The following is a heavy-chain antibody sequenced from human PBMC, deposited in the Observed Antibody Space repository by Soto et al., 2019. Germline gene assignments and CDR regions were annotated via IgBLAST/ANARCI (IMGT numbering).Heavy chain of an antibody. J-gene: IGHJ4*02. D-gene: IGHD6-13*01. Sequence: VKVSCKASGYTFTSYYMHWVRQAPGQGLEWMGIINPSGGSTSYAQKFQGRATMTRDTSTSTVYMELSSLRSEDTAVYYCARDMALIAAADKFIDYWGQGTLVTVSS. V-gene: IGHV1-46*01. CDR1: GYTFTSYY. CDR3: ARDMALIAAADKFIDY. CDR2: INPSGGST.